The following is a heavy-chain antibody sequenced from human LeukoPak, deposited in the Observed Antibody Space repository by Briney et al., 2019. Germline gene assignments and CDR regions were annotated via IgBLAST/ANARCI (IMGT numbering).Heavy chain of an antibody. CDR1: GGSIGSYY. Sequence: SETLSLTCTVSGGSIGSYYWSWIRQPAGKGLEWIGRIYTSGGTVYNPSLKSRVTMSVDTSKTKNSLKLSSVTLRAADTSYCDSRETLHHYDSSGYYDYWGQGTLVTVSS. CDR3: DSRETLHHYDSSGYYDY. CDR2: IYTSGGT. D-gene: IGHD3-22*01. J-gene: IGHJ4*02. V-gene: IGHV4-4*07.